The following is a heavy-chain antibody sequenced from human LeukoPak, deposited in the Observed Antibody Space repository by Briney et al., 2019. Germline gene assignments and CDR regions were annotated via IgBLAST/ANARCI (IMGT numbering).Heavy chain of an antibody. CDR1: GGTFSSYA. D-gene: IGHD5-18*01. CDR3: ARDRNSYGARYYYYGMDV. V-gene: IGHV1-69*04. Sequence: AASVKVSCKASGGTFSSYAISWVRQAPGQGLDWMGRIIPIFGIANYAQKFQGRVTITADKSTSTAYMELSSLRSEDTAVYYCARDRNSYGARYYYYGMDVWGQGTTVTVSS. J-gene: IGHJ6*02. CDR2: IIPIFGIA.